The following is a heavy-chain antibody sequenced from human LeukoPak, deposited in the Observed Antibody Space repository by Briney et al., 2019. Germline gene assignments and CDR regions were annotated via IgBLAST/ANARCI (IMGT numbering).Heavy chain of an antibody. CDR3: ANLLLRYFDWMYY. V-gene: IGHV3-48*01. CDR2: ISSSSSTI. D-gene: IGHD3-9*01. CDR1: GFTFSSYS. Sequence: GGSLRLSCAASGFTFSSYSMNWVRQAPGKGLEWVSYISSSSSTIYYADSVKGRFTISRDNAKNSLYLQMNSLRAEDTAVYYCANLLLRYFDWMYYWGQGTLVTVSS. J-gene: IGHJ4*02.